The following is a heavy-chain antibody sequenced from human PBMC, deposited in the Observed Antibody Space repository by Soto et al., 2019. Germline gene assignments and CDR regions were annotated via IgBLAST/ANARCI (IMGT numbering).Heavy chain of an antibody. Sequence: QSQTLSLTCAVYGGSFSGYYWSWIRQPPGKGLEWIGEINHSGSTNYNPSLKSRVTISVDTSKNQFSLKLSSVTAADTAVYYCAQLYSGYDSGFDYWGQGTLVTVSS. CDR3: AQLYSGYDSGFDY. CDR2: INHSGST. V-gene: IGHV4-34*01. J-gene: IGHJ4*02. CDR1: GGSFSGYY. D-gene: IGHD5-12*01.